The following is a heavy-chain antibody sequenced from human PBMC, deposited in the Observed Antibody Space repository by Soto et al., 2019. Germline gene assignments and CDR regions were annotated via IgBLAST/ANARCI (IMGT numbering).Heavy chain of an antibody. D-gene: IGHD3-10*01. J-gene: IGHJ6*02. V-gene: IGHV3-33*04. CDR2: IWYDGTKQ. Sequence: QVHLVESGGGVVQPGRSLRLSCAASGFSFSSYGMHWVRQAPGKGLEWVAVIWYDGTKQYDVDQVKGRFTISRDNSKNTLYLQMDSLRGEDTVIYYCARELLYGSGSRNFHYYGIDVWGQGTTVTVSS. CDR3: ARELLYGSGSRNFHYYGIDV. CDR1: GFSFSSYG.